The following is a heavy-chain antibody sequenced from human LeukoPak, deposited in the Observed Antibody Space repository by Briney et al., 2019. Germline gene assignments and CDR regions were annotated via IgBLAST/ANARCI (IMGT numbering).Heavy chain of an antibody. CDR3: ARRSPPYYYGSSNWFDP. Sequence: GESLKISCKGSGYSFTSYWIGWVRQMPGKGLEWMGIIYPGDSDTRYSPSFQAQVTISADKSISAAYLQWSSLKASDTAMYYCARRSPPYYYGSSNWFDPWGQGTLVTVSS. V-gene: IGHV5-51*01. CDR2: IYPGDSDT. D-gene: IGHD3-10*01. J-gene: IGHJ5*02. CDR1: GYSFTSYW.